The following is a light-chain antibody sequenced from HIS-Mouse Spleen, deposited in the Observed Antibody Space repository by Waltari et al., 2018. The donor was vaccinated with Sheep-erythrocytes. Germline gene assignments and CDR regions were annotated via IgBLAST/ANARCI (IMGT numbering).Light chain of an antibody. CDR1: SSDVGSYNL. CDR2: EGS. CDR3: CSYAGSSTPWV. Sequence: QSALTQPASVSVSPGQSITISCTGTSSDVGSYNLVSWYQQHPGKAPKLMIYEGSKRPSGVSKRVSGSKSGNTASLTISGLQAEDEADYYCCSYAGSSTPWVFGGGTKLTVL. V-gene: IGLV2-23*01. J-gene: IGLJ3*02.